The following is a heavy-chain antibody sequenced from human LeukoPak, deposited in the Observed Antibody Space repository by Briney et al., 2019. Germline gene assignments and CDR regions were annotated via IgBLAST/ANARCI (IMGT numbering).Heavy chain of an antibody. CDR2: IDWDDDK. J-gene: IGHJ4*02. Sequence: SGPTLVNPTETLTLTCTFSGFSLSTSGMCVSWIRQPPEKALEWLARIDWDDDKYYSTSLKTRLTISKDTSKNQVVLTMTNMDPVDTATYYCARIRRDGYNLYYFDYWGQGTLVTVSS. D-gene: IGHD5-24*01. CDR1: GFSLSTSGMC. CDR3: ARIRRDGYNLYYFDY. V-gene: IGHV2-70*11.